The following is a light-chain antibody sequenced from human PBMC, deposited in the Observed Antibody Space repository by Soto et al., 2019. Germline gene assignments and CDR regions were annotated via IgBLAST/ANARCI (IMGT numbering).Light chain of an antibody. Sequence: QSVLTQPPSVSGAPGQRVTISCTGSSSNIGAGYDVHWYQQLPGTAPKLLIYGNSNRPSGVPDRFSGSKSGTSASLAITGLQAEDEADYYCQSCDSSPGVLFGGGTKVTVL. J-gene: IGLJ2*01. CDR2: GNS. CDR1: SSNIGAGYD. V-gene: IGLV1-40*01. CDR3: QSCDSSPGVL.